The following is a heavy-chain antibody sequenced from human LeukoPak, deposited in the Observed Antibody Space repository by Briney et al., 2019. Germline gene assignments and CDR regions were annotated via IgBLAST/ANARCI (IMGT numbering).Heavy chain of an antibody. V-gene: IGHV4-4*07. J-gene: IGHJ6*03. CDR1: GGSISSYY. D-gene: IGHD4-17*01. Sequence: PSETLSLTCTVSGGSISSYYWSWIRQPAGKGLEWIGRIHTSGSTNYNPSLKSRVTMSVDTSKNQFSLKLSSVTAADTAVYYCAREGYGDSLGYYYMDVWGKGTTVTVSS. CDR3: AREGYGDSLGYYYMDV. CDR2: IHTSGST.